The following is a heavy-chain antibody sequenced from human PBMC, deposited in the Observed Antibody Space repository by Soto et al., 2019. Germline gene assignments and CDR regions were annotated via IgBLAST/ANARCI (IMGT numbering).Heavy chain of an antibody. CDR2: ISYDGSNK. D-gene: IGHD3-3*01. Sequence: GGSLRLSCAASGFTFSSYAIHWVRQAPGKGLEWVAVISYDGSNKYYADSVKGRFTISRDNSKNTLYLQMNSLRAEDTAVYYCAREGGGPSGYYPDYWGQGTLVTVSS. J-gene: IGHJ4*02. CDR1: GFTFSSYA. CDR3: AREGGGPSGYYPDY. V-gene: IGHV3-30-3*01.